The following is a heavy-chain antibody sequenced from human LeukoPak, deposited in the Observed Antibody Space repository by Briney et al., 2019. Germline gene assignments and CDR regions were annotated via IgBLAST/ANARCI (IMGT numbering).Heavy chain of an antibody. Sequence: GESLKISCQGSGFSFINYWIGWVRQMPGKGLEWMGMIYPGDSDTRYSPSFQGQVTISADKSISPAYLQWSSLKASNTAINSCVRYREQWLAQLGYYYMDFWGKGTTVTVSS. CDR3: VRYREQWLAQLGYYYMDF. CDR1: GFSFINYW. D-gene: IGHD6-19*01. J-gene: IGHJ6*03. CDR2: IYPGDSDT. V-gene: IGHV5-51*01.